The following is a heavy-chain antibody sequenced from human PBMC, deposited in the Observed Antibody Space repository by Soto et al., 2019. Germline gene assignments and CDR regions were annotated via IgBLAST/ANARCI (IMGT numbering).Heavy chain of an antibody. V-gene: IGHV4-34*01. D-gene: IGHD2-15*01. CDR1: GGSFSGYY. CDR3: ARLGYCSGGSCYSSVYYYYYMDV. Sequence: SETLSLTCAVYGGSFSGYYWSWIRQPPGKGLEWIGEINHSGSTNYNPSLKSRVTISVDTSKNQFSLKLSSVTAADTAVYYCARLGYCSGGSCYSSVYYYYYMDVWGKGTTVTVSS. J-gene: IGHJ6*03. CDR2: INHSGST.